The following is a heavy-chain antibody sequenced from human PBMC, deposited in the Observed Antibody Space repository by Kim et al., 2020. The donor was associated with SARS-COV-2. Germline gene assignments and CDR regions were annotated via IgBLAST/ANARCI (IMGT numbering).Heavy chain of an antibody. CDR3: AKDGWGYNGMDV. J-gene: IGHJ6*02. V-gene: IGHV3-23*01. CDR2: ISGNGEST. D-gene: IGHD2-2*02. Sequence: GGSLRLSCAASGFTFSTNAMGWVRQAPGRGLEWVSSISGNGESTFYADSVRGRFTISRDISKSTLYLQMNSLRAEDTALYYCAKDGWGYNGMDVLGQGTT. CDR1: GFTFSTNA.